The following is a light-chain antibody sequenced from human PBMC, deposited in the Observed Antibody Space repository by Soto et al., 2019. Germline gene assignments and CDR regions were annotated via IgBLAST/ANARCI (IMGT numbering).Light chain of an antibody. Sequence: EIVLTQSPGTLSLSPGERATLSCRASQSVSSSYLAWYQQKPGQAPRLLIYGASSRATGIPDRFSGSGSGXXXXXXXXXLXPXDFAVYYCQQYGSSPYTFGQGIKLEMK. J-gene: IGKJ2*01. V-gene: IGKV3-20*01. CDR1: QSVSSSY. CDR3: QQYGSSPYT. CDR2: GAS.